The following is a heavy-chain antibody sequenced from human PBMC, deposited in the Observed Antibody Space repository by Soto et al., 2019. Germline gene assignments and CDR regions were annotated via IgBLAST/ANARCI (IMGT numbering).Heavy chain of an antibody. CDR2: ISYSGTT. CDR3: ASQNLDVPAFYDH. J-gene: IGHJ4*02. V-gene: IGHV4-39*01. Sequence: SETLSLTCSVSGGSISSNTYYWGWVRQPPGKGLEWIASISYSGTTYYNPSLRSRVTQTVDTSRNQFSLKLTSMTAADTAVYYCASQNLDVPAFYDHWGQGALVTVSS. CDR1: GGSISSNTYY. D-gene: IGHD3-16*01.